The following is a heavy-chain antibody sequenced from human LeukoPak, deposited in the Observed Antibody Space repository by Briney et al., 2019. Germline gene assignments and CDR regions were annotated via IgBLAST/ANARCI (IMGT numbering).Heavy chain of an antibody. CDR3: ARHLAAAGRPYFDY. D-gene: IGHD6-13*01. V-gene: IGHV3-73*01. Sequence: VGALRLSCAASGVTFSGSAMHGVREASGEGLEWVGRIRSKANSYATAYAASVEGRFTIARDDSNNTAYLQMNSLRTRDTSVYYCARHLAAAGRPYFDYWGQGTLVTVSS. CDR2: IRSKANSYAT. CDR1: GVTFSGSA. J-gene: IGHJ4*02.